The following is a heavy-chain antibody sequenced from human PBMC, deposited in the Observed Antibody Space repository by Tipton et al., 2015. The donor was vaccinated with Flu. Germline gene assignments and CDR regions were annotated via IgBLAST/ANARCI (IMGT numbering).Heavy chain of an antibody. J-gene: IGHJ4*02. V-gene: IGHV3-48*03. Sequence: SLRLSCAASGFSFSSYEMNWVRQAPGKGLEWLSYISSGGSTTYYADSVKGRFTVSRDNARNSLYLQVNSLRVEDTAVYYCATSSGWYYWGQGILVTVSS. CDR2: ISSGGSTT. D-gene: IGHD6-19*01. CDR3: ATSSGWYY. CDR1: GFSFSSYE.